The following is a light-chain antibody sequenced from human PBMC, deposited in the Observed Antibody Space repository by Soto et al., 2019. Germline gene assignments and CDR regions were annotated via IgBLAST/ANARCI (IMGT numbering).Light chain of an antibody. CDR1: QSISFC. Sequence: EIALSQSPATLSLSPGDTATLSCRASQSISFCLAWYQQKPGQAPGPLISNASTRATGIPARLSGSGSGTDFTLTISSLEPEDFAVYYCQQRSKWPLWTFGQGTKVDIK. CDR3: QQRSKWPLWT. J-gene: IGKJ1*01. V-gene: IGKV3-11*01. CDR2: NAS.